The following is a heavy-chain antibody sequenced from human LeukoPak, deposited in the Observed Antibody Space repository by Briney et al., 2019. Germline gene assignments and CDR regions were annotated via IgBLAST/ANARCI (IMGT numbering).Heavy chain of an antibody. V-gene: IGHV1-69*05. CDR1: AGTFSSYA. CDR2: IIPIFGTA. CDR3: ASRGIAAAGPLSDY. Sequence: SVKVSCKASAGTFSSYAISWVRQAPGQGLEWMGRIIPIFGTANYAQKFQGRVTITTDESTSTAYMELSSLRSEDTAVYYCASRGIAAAGPLSDYCGQGTLVTVSS. J-gene: IGHJ4*02. D-gene: IGHD6-13*01.